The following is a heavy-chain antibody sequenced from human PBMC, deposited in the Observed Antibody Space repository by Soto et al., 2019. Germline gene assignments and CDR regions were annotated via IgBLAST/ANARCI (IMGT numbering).Heavy chain of an antibody. V-gene: IGHV4-31*03. D-gene: IGHD4-17*01. Sequence: PSETLSLTCTVSGGSISSGGYYWSWIRQHPGKGLEWIGYIYYSGSTNYNPSLKSRVTISIDTSNKHLSLHLSSVTAADTTVYYCARQKVSRFYGEVDFFDYWGLGTLVTVSS. CDR3: ARQKVSRFYGEVDFFDY. J-gene: IGHJ4*02. CDR1: GGSISSGGYY. CDR2: IYYSGST.